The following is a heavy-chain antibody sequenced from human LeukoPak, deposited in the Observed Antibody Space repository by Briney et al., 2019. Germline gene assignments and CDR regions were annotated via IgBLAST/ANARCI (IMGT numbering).Heavy chain of an antibody. CDR1: GGSISSGGYY. J-gene: IGHJ3*02. CDR2: IYYSGST. V-gene: IGHV4-31*03. D-gene: IGHD3-3*01. Sequence: SETLSLTCTVSGGSISSGGYYWSWIRQHPGKGLEWIGYIYYSGSTYYNPSLKSRVTISVDTSKNQFSLKLSSVTAADTAVYYCARGEWHAFDIWGQGTMVTVSS. CDR3: ARGEWHAFDI.